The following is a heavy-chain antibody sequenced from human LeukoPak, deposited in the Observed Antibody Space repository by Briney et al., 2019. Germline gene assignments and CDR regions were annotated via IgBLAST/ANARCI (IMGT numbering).Heavy chain of an antibody. D-gene: IGHD2-2*01. CDR1: GGSISSGGYY. Sequence: PSETLSLTCTVSGGSISSGGYYWSWIRQHPGTGLEWIGYIYYSGSTYYNPSLKSRVTISVDTSKNQFSLKLSSVTAADTAVYYCARLISFQYNWFDPWGQGTLVTVSS. CDR2: IYYSGST. V-gene: IGHV4-31*03. CDR3: ARLISFQYNWFDP. J-gene: IGHJ5*02.